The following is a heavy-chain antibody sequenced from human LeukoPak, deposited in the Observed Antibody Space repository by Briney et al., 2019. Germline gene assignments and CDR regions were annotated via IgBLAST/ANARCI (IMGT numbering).Heavy chain of an antibody. J-gene: IGHJ5*02. CDR2: MNPNNGNT. Sequence: ASVKVSCKVSGFTFTSYDINWVRQASGQGLEWMGWMNPNNGNTGYAQKFQGRVTMTRDTSISTAYMELRDLRSEDTAVYYCVRDGEGVAISVNYWFDPWGQGALVTVSS. CDR1: GFTFTSYD. V-gene: IGHV1-8*01. D-gene: IGHD3-10*01. CDR3: VRDGEGVAISVNYWFDP.